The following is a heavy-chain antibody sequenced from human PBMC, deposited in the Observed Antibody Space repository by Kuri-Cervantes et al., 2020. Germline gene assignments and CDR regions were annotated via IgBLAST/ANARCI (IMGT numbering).Heavy chain of an antibody. Sequence: ASVKVSCKASGYTFTGYYMHWVRQAPGQGLEWMGWINPNSGGTNYAQKFQGRVTMTRDTSISTAYMELSRLRSEDTAVYYCARGSRRIVVADYYYYYGMDVWGQGTTVTVSS. V-gene: IGHV1-2*02. CDR1: GYTFTGYY. J-gene: IGHJ6*02. CDR3: ARGSRRIVVADYYYYYGMDV. D-gene: IGHD3-22*01. CDR2: INPNSGGT.